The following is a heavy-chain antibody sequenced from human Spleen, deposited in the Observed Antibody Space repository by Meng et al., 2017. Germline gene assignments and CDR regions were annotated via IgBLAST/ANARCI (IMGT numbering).Heavy chain of an antibody. CDR3: AKDPLTIIRGVSYYYGMDV. CDR2: INSDGSST. J-gene: IGHJ6*02. V-gene: IGHV3-74*01. D-gene: IGHD3-10*01. Sequence: GESLKISCAASGFTFSSYWMHWVRQAPGKGLVWVSRINSDGSSTSYADSVKGRFTISRDNAKNTLYLQMNSLRDEDTALYYCAKDPLTIIRGVSYYYGMDVWGQGTTVTVSS. CDR1: GFTFSSYW.